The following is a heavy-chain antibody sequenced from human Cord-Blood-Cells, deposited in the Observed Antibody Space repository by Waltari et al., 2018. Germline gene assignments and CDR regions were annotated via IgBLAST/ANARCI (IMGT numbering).Heavy chain of an antibody. CDR2: ISPSGGST. J-gene: IGHJ4*02. V-gene: IGHV1-46*01. Sequence: QVQLVQSGAEGKTPGASVTFSSKASGYTFTSYYMLSVRQAAGQGLEWMGIISPSGGSTSYAQKFQGRVTMTRDTSTSTVYMELSSLRSEDTAVYYCARASGYYFDYWGQGTLVTVSS. CDR1: GYTFTSYY. D-gene: IGHD6-25*01. CDR3: ARASGYYFDY.